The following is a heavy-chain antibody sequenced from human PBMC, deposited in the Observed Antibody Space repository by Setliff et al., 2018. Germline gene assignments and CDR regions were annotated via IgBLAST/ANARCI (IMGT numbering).Heavy chain of an antibody. V-gene: IGHV3-7*01. J-gene: IGHJ3*02. CDR3: ATDRNYYDSDTFYDAFDI. CDR2: IRQDGGQT. Sequence: GGSLRLSCVASEFTFSNYWMTWVRQAPGKGLEWVANIRQDGGQTYYEDSVEGRFTISRDNAKNSLYLQMNGLRAEDTALYYCATDRNYYDSDTFYDAFDIWGQGTMVTVSS. CDR1: EFTFSNYW. D-gene: IGHD3-22*01.